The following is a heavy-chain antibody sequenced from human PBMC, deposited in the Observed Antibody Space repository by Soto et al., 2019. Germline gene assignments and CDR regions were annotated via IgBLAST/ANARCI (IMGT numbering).Heavy chain of an antibody. CDR2: IYYSGST. CDR1: GGSISSYY. Sequence: PSETLSLTCTVSGGSISSYYWSWIRQPPGKGLEWIGYIYYSGSTNYNPSLKSRVTISVDTSKNQFSLKLSSVTAADTAVYYCASVVNYYDSSPFDYWGQGTLVTVSS. V-gene: IGHV4-59*08. CDR3: ASVVNYYDSSPFDY. J-gene: IGHJ4*02. D-gene: IGHD3-3*01.